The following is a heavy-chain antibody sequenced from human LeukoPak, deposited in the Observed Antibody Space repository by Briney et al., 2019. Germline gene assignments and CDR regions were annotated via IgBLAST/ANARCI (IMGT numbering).Heavy chain of an antibody. Sequence: GGSLRLSCAASGFTFSSYWMHWVRHTPGKGLMWVARIKSDGTTIYADSVQGRFTISRENAKNTVYLQMNSLRVDDTAIYYCTRAITYFYGSVTYDWFDSWGQGTRVTVSS. D-gene: IGHD3-10*01. CDR2: IKSDGTT. CDR3: TRAITYFYGSVTYDWFDS. CDR1: GFTFSSYW. V-gene: IGHV3-74*01. J-gene: IGHJ5*01.